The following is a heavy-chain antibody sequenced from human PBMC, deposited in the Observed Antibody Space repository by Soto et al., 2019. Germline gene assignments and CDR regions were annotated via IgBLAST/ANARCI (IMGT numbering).Heavy chain of an antibody. CDR3: ARDRVHCSSTSCYIYYYGMDV. D-gene: IGHD2-2*02. J-gene: IGHJ6*02. CDR2: IWYDGSNK. Sequence: GGSLRLSCAASVFTFSSYGMHWVRQAPGKGLEWVAVIWYDGSNKYYADSVKGRFTISRDNSKNTLYLQMNSLRAKDTAVYYCARDRVHCSSTSCYIYYYGMDVWGQGTTVTVSS. CDR1: VFTFSSYG. V-gene: IGHV3-33*01.